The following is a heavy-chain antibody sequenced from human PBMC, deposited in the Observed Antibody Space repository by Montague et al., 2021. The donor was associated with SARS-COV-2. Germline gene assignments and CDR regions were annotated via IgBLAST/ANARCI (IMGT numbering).Heavy chain of an antibody. J-gene: IGHJ4*01. Sequence: SETLSLTCTVSGGSISSYYWSWIRQPPGKGLEWIGYIYYSGSTNYNPSLKSRVTISVDTSKNQFSLKLSSVTAADTAVYYCARHKYDYVCGTSSGFFDYWGKGTLVADSS. CDR2: IYYSGST. CDR3: ARHKYDYVCGTSSGFFDY. D-gene: IGHD3-16*01. V-gene: IGHV4-59*08. CDR1: GGSISSYY.